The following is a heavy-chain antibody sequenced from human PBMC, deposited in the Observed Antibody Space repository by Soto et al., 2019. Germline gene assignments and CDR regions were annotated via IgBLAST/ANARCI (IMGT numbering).Heavy chain of an antibody. Sequence: SETLSLTCTVSGASIRSTDYYWSWIRQAPGKGLEWIGYAYYTGSTYYNPSLMSRLTISVDTSKNQFSLKLTSVTAAETAVYYCVRTAREGAVAPHWFDRWGQGTQVTVSS. CDR1: GASIRSTDYY. CDR3: VRTAREGAVAPHWFDR. D-gene: IGHD2-21*02. J-gene: IGHJ5*02. V-gene: IGHV4-30-4*01. CDR2: AYYTGST.